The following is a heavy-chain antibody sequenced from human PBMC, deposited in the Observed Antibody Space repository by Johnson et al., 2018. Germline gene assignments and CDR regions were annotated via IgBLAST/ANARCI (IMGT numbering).Heavy chain of an antibody. Sequence: VQLVESGGGLVQPGGSLRLSCAASGFTFSDHYMDWVRQAPGKGLEWVGRTRDKSNSYTTEYAAPVKGRFTISRDDSKNSLYLQMNSLKTEDTPVYYCVSASGITYPYFQHWGQGTLVTVSS. CDR2: TRDKSNSYTT. J-gene: IGHJ1*01. CDR3: VSASGITYPYFQH. V-gene: IGHV3-72*01. D-gene: IGHD3-10*01. CDR1: GFTFSDHY.